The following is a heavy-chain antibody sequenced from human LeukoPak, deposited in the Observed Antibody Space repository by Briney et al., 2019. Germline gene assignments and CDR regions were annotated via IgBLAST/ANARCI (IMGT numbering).Heavy chain of an antibody. Sequence: GGSLRLSRAASGFTFDDYGLHWVRQVPGKGLEWVSGINYQSAIFDADSVKGRFTISRDNAKSLLFLVMDSLRPEDSALYYCVKDAGIAARPWYFDSWGQGTQVIVSS. CDR3: VKDAGIAARPWYFDS. J-gene: IGHJ4*02. D-gene: IGHD6-6*01. CDR2: INYQSAI. CDR1: GFTFDDYG. V-gene: IGHV3-9*01.